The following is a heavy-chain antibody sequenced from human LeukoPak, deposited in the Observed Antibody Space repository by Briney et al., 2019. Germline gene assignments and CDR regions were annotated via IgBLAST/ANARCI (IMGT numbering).Heavy chain of an antibody. J-gene: IGHJ2*01. D-gene: IGHD7-27*01. CDR1: GGSISSYY. Sequence: SETLSLTCTVSGGSISSYYWSWIRQPPGKGLEWIGYIYYSGNTNYNPSLKSRVTISVDTSKNHFSLNLISVTAADTAVYYCARGTGGRWYFDLWGRGTLVTVSS. CDR3: ARGTGGRWYFDL. CDR2: IYYSGNT. V-gene: IGHV4-59*08.